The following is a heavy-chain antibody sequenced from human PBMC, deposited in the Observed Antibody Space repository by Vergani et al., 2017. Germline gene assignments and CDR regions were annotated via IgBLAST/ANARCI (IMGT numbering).Heavy chain of an antibody. Sequence: EVQLVESGGGLVQPGGSLRLSCAASGFTFSSYWMSWVRQAPGKGLEWVANIKQDGSEKYYVDSVKGRFTISRDNAKNSLYLQMNSLRAEDTAVYYCARVXSGLYDFWSGYYRSGGYYYMDVWGKGTTVTVSS. CDR2: IKQDGSEK. D-gene: IGHD3-3*01. CDR1: GFTFSSYW. J-gene: IGHJ6*03. CDR3: ARVXSGLYDFWSGYYRSGGYYYMDV. V-gene: IGHV3-7*01.